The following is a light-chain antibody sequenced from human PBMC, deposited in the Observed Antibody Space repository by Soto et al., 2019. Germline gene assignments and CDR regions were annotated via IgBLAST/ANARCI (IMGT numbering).Light chain of an antibody. J-gene: IGLJ1*01. CDR2: DVS. CDR1: SSDVGAYDY. Sequence: QSVLTQPASVSGSPGQSITISCTGTSSDVGAYDYVSWYQQHPGEVPKLMIFDVSDRPSGVSNRFSGSKSGNTASLTIPGLQAEDEADYYCSSFTTSTSYVFGTGTKLTVL. CDR3: SSFTTSTSYV. V-gene: IGLV2-14*03.